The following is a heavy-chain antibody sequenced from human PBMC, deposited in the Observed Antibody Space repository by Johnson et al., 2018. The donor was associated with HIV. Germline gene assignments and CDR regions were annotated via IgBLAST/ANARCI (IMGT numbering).Heavy chain of an antibody. D-gene: IGHD4-17*01. Sequence: QVQLVESGGGVVQPGRSLRLSCAASGSTFSSYAMHWVRQAPGKGLEWVAVISYDGSEKYFADSVKGRFTISRDNSKNTLYLQMNSLRAEDTAVYYCARDVTKDAFDIWGQGTMVTVSS. CDR2: ISYDGSEK. CDR3: ARDVTKDAFDI. CDR1: GSTFSSYA. V-gene: IGHV3-30*14. J-gene: IGHJ3*02.